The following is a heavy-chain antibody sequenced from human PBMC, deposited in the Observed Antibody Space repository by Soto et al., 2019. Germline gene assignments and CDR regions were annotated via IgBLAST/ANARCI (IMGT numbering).Heavy chain of an antibody. Sequence: QVQLVQSGAEVKKPGSSVKVSCKASGGTFSSYAISWVRQAPGQGLERMGGIIPIFGTANYAQKFQGRVTITADESTSTAYMELSSLRSEDTAVYYCARPSAAHYYYYYGMDVWSQGTTVTVSS. CDR1: GGTFSSYA. CDR3: ARPSAAHYYYYYGMDV. J-gene: IGHJ6*02. D-gene: IGHD6-13*01. CDR2: IIPIFGTA. V-gene: IGHV1-69*01.